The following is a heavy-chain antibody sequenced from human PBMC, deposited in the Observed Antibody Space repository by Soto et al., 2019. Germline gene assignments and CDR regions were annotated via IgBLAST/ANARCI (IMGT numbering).Heavy chain of an antibody. J-gene: IGHJ6*03. D-gene: IGHD2-21*01. CDR2: INHSGST. V-gene: IGHV4-34*01. CDR3: ARGKFGFSYYYYYYLDV. CDR1: DWSFSDYY. Sequence: SETLSLTCAVYDWSFSDYYWTWIRQSPGKGLEWIGEINHSGSTSHKSSLKSRVTISIDTSKNQFSLKLTSVTASDTAVYYCARGKFGFSYYYYYYLDVWGKGTTVTVSS.